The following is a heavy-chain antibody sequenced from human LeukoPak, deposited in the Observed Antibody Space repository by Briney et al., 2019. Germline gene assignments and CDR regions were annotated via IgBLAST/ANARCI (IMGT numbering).Heavy chain of an antibody. CDR1: GFTFSSYW. J-gene: IGHJ6*02. CDR2: IKQDGSEK. V-gene: IGHV3-7*01. Sequence: GGSLRPSCAASGFTFSSYWMSWVRQAPGKGLEWVANIKQDGSEKYYVDSVKGRFTISRDNAKNSLYLQMNSLRAEDTAVYYCARESLETYAYYYYYGMDVWGQGTTVTVSS. D-gene: IGHD1-1*01. CDR3: ARESLETYAYYYYYGMDV.